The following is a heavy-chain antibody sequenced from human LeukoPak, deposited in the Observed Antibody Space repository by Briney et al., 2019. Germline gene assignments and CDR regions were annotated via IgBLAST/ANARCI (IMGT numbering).Heavy chain of an antibody. CDR3: ARQDHGSGSYYNTAFDY. Sequence: GESLKISCKGSGYSFTSYWIGWVRQMPGKGLEWMGIIYPTDSDTRYSPSFQGQVIISVDESIATAYLQWSSLKASDTAMYYCARQDHGSGSYYNTAFDYWGQGTLVTVSP. D-gene: IGHD3-10*01. V-gene: IGHV5-51*01. CDR1: GYSFTSYW. J-gene: IGHJ4*02. CDR2: IYPTDSDT.